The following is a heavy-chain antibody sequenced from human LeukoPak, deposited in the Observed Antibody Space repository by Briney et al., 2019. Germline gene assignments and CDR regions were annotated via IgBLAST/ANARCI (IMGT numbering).Heavy chain of an antibody. J-gene: IGHJ4*02. V-gene: IGHV1-2*02. Sequence: ASVKLSCKASGYTFTGYYMHCVRQSPGQRLKWMGWMNPNSGGTNYAQKFQGRVTMTRDTSISTAYMELSRLRSDDTAVYYCARDPERSGSCWGQGTLVTVSS. CDR2: MNPNSGGT. CDR1: GYTFTGYY. CDR3: ARDPERSGSC. D-gene: IGHD1-26*01.